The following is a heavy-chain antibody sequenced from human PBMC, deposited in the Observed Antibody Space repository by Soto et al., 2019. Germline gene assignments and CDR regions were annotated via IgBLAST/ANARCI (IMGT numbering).Heavy chain of an antibody. CDR3: TRGRYCSSTSCYSIRFDP. CDR2: MNPNSGNT. V-gene: IGHV1-8*01. D-gene: IGHD2-2*01. Sequence: QVQLVQSGAEVKKPGASVKVSCKASGYTFTSYDINWVRQATGQGLEWMGWMNPNSGNTGYAQKFQGRVTMTRNTSISTAYMELSSLRSEDTAVYYCTRGRYCSSTSCYSIRFDPWGQGTLVTVSS. CDR1: GYTFTSYD. J-gene: IGHJ5*02.